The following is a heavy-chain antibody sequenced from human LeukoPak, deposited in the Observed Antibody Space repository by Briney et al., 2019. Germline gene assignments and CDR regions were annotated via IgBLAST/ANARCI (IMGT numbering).Heavy chain of an antibody. Sequence: GGSLRLSCAASGFTFSSYSMNWVRQAPGKGLEWVSYISSSSSTIYYADSVKGRFTISRDNAKNSLYLQMNSLRAEDTAVYYCARVLMTTVVTLSWFDPWGQGTLVTVSS. CDR3: ARVLMTTVVTLSWFDP. D-gene: IGHD4-23*01. V-gene: IGHV3-48*01. CDR1: GFTFSSYS. J-gene: IGHJ5*02. CDR2: ISSSSSTI.